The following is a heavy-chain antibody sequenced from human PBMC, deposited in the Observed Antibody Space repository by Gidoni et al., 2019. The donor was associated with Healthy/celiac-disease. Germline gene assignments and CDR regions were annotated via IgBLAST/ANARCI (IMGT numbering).Heavy chain of an antibody. Sequence: APGKGLELVAVIWYDGSNKYYADSVKCRFTISRDNSKNTLYLQMNSLRAEDTAVYYCASDANYDFWSSKMGYYGMDVWGQGTTVTVSS. CDR3: ASDANYDFWSSKMGYYGMDV. CDR2: IWYDGSNK. V-gene: IGHV3-33*01. D-gene: IGHD3-3*01. J-gene: IGHJ6*02.